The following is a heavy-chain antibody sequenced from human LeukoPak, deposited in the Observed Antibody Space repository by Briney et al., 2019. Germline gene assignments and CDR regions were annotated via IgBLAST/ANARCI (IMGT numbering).Heavy chain of an antibody. D-gene: IGHD3-22*01. Sequence: SETLSLTCAVYGGSFSGYYWSWIRQPPGKGLEWIGEINHSGSTYYNPSLKSRVTISVDRSKNQFSLKLSSVTAADTAVYYCARRHPGRGYYDSSGYPAYFDYWGQGTLVTVSS. CDR2: INHSGST. V-gene: IGHV4-34*01. CDR3: ARRHPGRGYYDSSGYPAYFDY. J-gene: IGHJ4*02. CDR1: GGSFSGYY.